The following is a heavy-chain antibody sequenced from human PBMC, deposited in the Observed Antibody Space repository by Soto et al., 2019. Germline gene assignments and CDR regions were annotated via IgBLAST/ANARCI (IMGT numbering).Heavy chain of an antibody. J-gene: IGHJ4*02. CDR2: IYYSGST. Sequence: PSETLSLTCTVSGCTICSSSYYWGWIRQPPGKGLEWIGSIYYSGSTYYNPSLKSRVTISVDTSKNQFSLKLSSVTAADTAVYYCARSRGIAADFDYWGQGTLVTVSS. CDR1: GCTICSSSYY. CDR3: ARSRGIAADFDY. V-gene: IGHV4-39*01. D-gene: IGHD6-13*01.